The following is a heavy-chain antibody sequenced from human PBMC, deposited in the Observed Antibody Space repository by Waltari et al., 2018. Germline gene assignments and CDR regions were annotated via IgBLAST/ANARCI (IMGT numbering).Heavy chain of an antibody. J-gene: IGHJ6*02. CDR3: ARDLLAVAATGHYGMDV. V-gene: IGHV1-2*04. Sequence: QVQLVQSGAEVKKPGASVKVSCKASGYTFTGSYMHWVRQAPGQGLEWMGWINPNSGGTNYAQKFQGWVTMTRDTSISTAYMELSRLRSDDTAVYYCARDLLAVAATGHYGMDVCGQGTTVTVSS. D-gene: IGHD2-15*01. CDR2: INPNSGGT. CDR1: GYTFTGSY.